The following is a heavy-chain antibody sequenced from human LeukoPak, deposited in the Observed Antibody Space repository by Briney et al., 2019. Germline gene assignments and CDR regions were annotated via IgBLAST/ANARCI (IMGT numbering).Heavy chain of an antibody. CDR2: TSSSSNNI. J-gene: IGHJ4*02. Sequence: GGSLRLSCAASGFTFNTYTMNWVRQAPGKGLEWVSSTSSSSNNINYADSVKGRFTISRDNAMNSVHLQMNSLRVEDTAVYYCARGYQRPDYWGQGTLITVTS. CDR3: ARGYQRPDY. D-gene: IGHD2-2*01. V-gene: IGHV3-21*01. CDR1: GFTFNTYT.